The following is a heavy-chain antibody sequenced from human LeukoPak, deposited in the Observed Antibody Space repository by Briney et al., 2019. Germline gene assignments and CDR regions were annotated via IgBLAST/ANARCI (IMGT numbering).Heavy chain of an antibody. Sequence: ASVKVSCKASGYTFTGYYMHWVRQAPGQGLEWMGWINPNSGGTNYAQKFQGRVTMTRDTSISTAYMELSSLRSDDTAVYYCARVSGYCSSTSCYQGWFDPWGQGTLVTVSS. CDR3: ARVSGYCSSTSCYQGWFDP. D-gene: IGHD2-2*01. CDR2: INPNSGGT. CDR1: GYTFTGYY. J-gene: IGHJ5*02. V-gene: IGHV1-2*02.